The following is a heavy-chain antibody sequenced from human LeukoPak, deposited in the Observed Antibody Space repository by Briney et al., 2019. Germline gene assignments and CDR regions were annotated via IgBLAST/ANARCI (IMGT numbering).Heavy chain of an antibody. D-gene: IGHD2-2*02. CDR1: GGSFSGYY. J-gene: IGHJ6*03. Sequence: SETLSLTCAVYGGSFSGYYWSWIRQPPGKGLEWIGEINHSGSTNYNPSLKSRVTISVDTSKNQLSLKLSSVTAADTAVYYCARECVVVPAAIRGFYYYYYMDVWGRGTTVTVSS. CDR3: ARECVVVPAAIRGFYYYYYMDV. V-gene: IGHV4-34*01. CDR2: INHSGST.